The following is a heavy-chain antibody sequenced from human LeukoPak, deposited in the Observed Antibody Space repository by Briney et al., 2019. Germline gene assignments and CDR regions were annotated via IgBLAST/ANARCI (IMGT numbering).Heavy chain of an antibody. D-gene: IGHD1-1*01. CDR3: ARDPKYNWNDFFDY. CDR1: GYTFTSYG. Sequence: ASVKVSCKASGYTFTSYGISWVRQAPGQGLEWMGWISAYNGNTNYARKLQGRVTMTTDTSTSTAYMELRSLRSDDTAVYYCARDPKYNWNDFFDYWGQGTLVTVSS. CDR2: ISAYNGNT. V-gene: IGHV1-18*01. J-gene: IGHJ4*02.